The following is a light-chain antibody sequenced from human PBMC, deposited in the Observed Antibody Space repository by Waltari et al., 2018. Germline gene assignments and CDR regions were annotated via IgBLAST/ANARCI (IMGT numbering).Light chain of an antibody. CDR3: TICHSSASV. CDR2: IRSDIAK. J-gene: IGLJ2*01. V-gene: IGLV5-45*01. Sequence: PEKAPPYLRTIRSDIAKQQASGLPRRFSGSKAASDNAGTFLLSGLKSEDEAEYYCTICHSSASVFGGGTTLTVL.